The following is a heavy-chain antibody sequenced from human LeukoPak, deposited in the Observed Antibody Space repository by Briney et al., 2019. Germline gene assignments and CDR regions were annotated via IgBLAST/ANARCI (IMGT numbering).Heavy chain of an antibody. CDR2: IKQDGSEK. CDR1: GFTFSSYS. CDR3: ARDSKQIRTN. J-gene: IGHJ4*02. D-gene: IGHD1-1*01. Sequence: GGSLRLSCAASGFTFSSYSMNWVRQAPGKGLEWMANIKQDGSEKYYVDSVKGRFTISRDNAKNSLYLQMNSLRAEDTAVYYCARDSKQIRTNWGQGTLVTVSS. V-gene: IGHV3-7*01.